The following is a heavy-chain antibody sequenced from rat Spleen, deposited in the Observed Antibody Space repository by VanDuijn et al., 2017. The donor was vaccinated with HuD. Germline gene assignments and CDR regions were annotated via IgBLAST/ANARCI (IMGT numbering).Heavy chain of an antibody. J-gene: IGHJ2*01. CDR1: GXXXNNXX. V-gene: IGHV5-31*01. CDR3: TRDADGTYYSPFDY. CDR2: ITNTGGST. Sequence: EVQLVESGGGXXQPGXXLKLSCXXXGXXXNNXXXTWXXXAPGEGLGWVASITNTGGSTYYPDSVKGRFTISRDNAKSTLYLQMNSLRSEDTATYYCTRDADGTYYSPFDYWGQGVMVTVSS. D-gene: IGHD1-12*02.